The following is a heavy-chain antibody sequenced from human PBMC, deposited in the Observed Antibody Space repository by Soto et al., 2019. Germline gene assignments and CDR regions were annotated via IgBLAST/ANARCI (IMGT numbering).Heavy chain of an antibody. D-gene: IGHD3-10*01. J-gene: IGHJ5*02. Sequence: GGSLRLSCAASGFTFSSYWMHWVRQAPGKGRVWVSRINPDGSAKNYADSVKGRFTISRDNAKNTLYLQMNSLRAEDTAVYYCSRADGSGSYRWLFWCDPWGQGTLVTVSS. CDR3: SRADGSGSYRWLFWCDP. CDR1: GFTFSSYW. V-gene: IGHV3-74*01. CDR2: INPDGSAK.